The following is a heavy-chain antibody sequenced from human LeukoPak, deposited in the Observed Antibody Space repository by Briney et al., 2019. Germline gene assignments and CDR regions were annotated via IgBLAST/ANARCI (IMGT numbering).Heavy chain of an antibody. J-gene: IGHJ4*02. CDR2: INHSGST. CDR3: ARANYGSGSYYNPADY. V-gene: IGHV4-34*01. CDR1: GGSFSGYC. D-gene: IGHD3-10*01. Sequence: ASETLSLTCAVYGGSFSGYCWSWIRQPPGKGLEWIGEINHSGSTNYDPSLKSRVTISVDTSKNQFSLKLSSVTAADTAVYYCARANYGSGSYYNPADYWGQGTLVTVSS.